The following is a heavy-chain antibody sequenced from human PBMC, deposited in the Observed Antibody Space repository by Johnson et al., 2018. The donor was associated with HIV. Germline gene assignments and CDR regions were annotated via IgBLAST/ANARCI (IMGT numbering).Heavy chain of an antibody. CDR3: AKPLGGRYTAMVAIGFDI. CDR1: GFTVSSNY. CDR2: IYSGGST. V-gene: IGHV3-53*01. Sequence: MLLVESGGGLIQPGGSLRLSCAASGFTVSSNYMSWVRQAPGKGLEWVSVIYSGGSTYYADSVKGRFTISRDNSKNTLYLQMNSLRVEDTAVYYCAKPLGGRYTAMVAIGFDIWGQGTMVTVSS. D-gene: IGHD5-18*01. J-gene: IGHJ3*02.